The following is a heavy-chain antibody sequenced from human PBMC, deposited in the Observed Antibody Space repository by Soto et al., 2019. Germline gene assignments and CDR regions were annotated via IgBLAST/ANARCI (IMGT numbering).Heavy chain of an antibody. V-gene: IGHV1-8*01. J-gene: IGHJ4*02. D-gene: IGHD2-2*01. CDR1: GYTFTSYD. CDR3: ALVLFQSTGYCSSTSCYVFDY. CDR2: MNPNSGNT. Sequence: ASVKVSCKASGYTFTSYDINWVRQATGQGLEWMGWMNPNSGNTGYAQKFQGRVTMTRNTSISTAYMELSSLRSEDTAVYYCALVLFQSTGYCSSTSCYVFDYWGQGTLVTVSS.